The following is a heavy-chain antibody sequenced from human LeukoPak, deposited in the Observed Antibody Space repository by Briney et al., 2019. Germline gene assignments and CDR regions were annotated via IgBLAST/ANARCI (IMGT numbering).Heavy chain of an antibody. CDR2: ISYDGSKK. J-gene: IGHJ4*02. CDR3: ARGAVADHFDY. Sequence: PPGGSLSLSCAASGFTFSNYAMDWVRQAPGKGLEWVAVISYDGSKKYYADSVKGRFTISRDNSKNTLYLQMNSLRAEDTAVYYCARGAVADHFDYWGQGTLVTVSS. V-gene: IGHV3-30*14. D-gene: IGHD6-19*01. CDR1: GFTFSNYA.